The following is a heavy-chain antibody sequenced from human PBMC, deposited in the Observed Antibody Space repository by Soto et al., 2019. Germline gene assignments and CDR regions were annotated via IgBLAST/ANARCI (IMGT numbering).Heavy chain of an antibody. V-gene: IGHV4-31*03. CDR2: IYYSGST. CDR1: GGSISSGGYY. Sequence: SETLSLTCTVSGGSISSGGYYWSWIRQHPGKGLEWIGYIYYSGSTYYNPSLKSRVTISVDTSKNQFSLKLSSVTAADTAVYYCARVSSSSWPFDYWGQGTLVTVSS. CDR3: ARVSSSSWPFDY. J-gene: IGHJ4*02. D-gene: IGHD6-13*01.